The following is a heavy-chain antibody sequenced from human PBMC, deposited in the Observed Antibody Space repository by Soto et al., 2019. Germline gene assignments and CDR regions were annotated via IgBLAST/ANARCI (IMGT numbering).Heavy chain of an antibody. CDR1: GFTFNNYW. D-gene: IGHD2-2*01. CDR2: IKQDGSEK. J-gene: IGHJ4*02. Sequence: EVQLVESGGGLVQPGGSLRLSCAASGFTFNNYWMSWVRQAPGKGLEWVANIKQDGSEKYYVDSVKGRFTISRDNAKNSMYLRMKRLRAEDTAVYYCAKNNRYCSSTNCFVFDYWGQGTLVTVSS. CDR3: AKNNRYCSSTNCFVFDY. V-gene: IGHV3-7*01.